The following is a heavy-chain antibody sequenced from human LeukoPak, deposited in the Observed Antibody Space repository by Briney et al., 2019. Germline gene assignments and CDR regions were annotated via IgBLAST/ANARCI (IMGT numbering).Heavy chain of an antibody. CDR3: ARDAGYCSSTTCSADFDY. CDR1: GYTFTGYY. Sequence: GASVKVSCKASGYTFTGYYMHWVRQAPGQGLEWMGWINPKSGGTNYAQKFQGRVTMTRDTSISTAYMELSRLRSDDTAVYYCARDAGYCSSTTCSADFDYCGQGTLGTVSS. J-gene: IGHJ4*02. CDR2: INPKSGGT. V-gene: IGHV1-2*02. D-gene: IGHD2-2*01.